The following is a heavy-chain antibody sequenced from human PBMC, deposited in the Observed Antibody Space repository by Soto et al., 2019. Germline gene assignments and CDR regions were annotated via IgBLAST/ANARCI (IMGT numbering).Heavy chain of an antibody. D-gene: IGHD3-22*01. J-gene: IGHJ3*02. CDR3: ATGGDYYYSSGYYYRDAFDI. CDR1: GFTFSSYA. CDR2: ISGSGGST. V-gene: IGHV3-23*01. Sequence: GGSLRLSCAASGFTFSSYAMSWVRQAPGKGLEWVSAISGSGGSTYYADSVKDRFTISRDNSKNTLYLQMNSLRAEDTAVYYCATGGDYYYSSGYYYRDAFDIWAQGTLVTV.